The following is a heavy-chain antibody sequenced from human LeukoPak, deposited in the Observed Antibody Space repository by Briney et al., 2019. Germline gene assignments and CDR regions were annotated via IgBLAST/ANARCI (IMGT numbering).Heavy chain of an antibody. V-gene: IGHV4-4*02. CDR2: IYHSGST. CDR3: ARKEYSNYGTFDY. Sequence: PSGTLSLTCAVSGGSISSNNWWSWVRQPPGKGLEWIREIYHSGSTNYNPSLKSRVTISVDKSKNQFSLKLSSVTAADTAVYYCARKEYSNYGTFDYWGQGTLVTVSS. J-gene: IGHJ4*02. D-gene: IGHD2/OR15-2a*01. CDR1: GGSISSNNW.